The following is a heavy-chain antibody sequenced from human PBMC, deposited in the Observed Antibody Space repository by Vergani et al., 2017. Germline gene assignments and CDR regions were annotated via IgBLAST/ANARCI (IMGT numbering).Heavy chain of an antibody. Sequence: VQLVESGGGLVKPGESLRLSCAASGFTFSSYAMSWVRQAPGKGLEWVSAISGSGGSTYYADSVKGRFTISRDNSKNTLYLQMNSLRAEDTAVYYCAKDNTSPGXFDYWGQGTLVTVSS. CDR3: AKDNTSPGXFDY. J-gene: IGHJ4*02. V-gene: IGHV3-23*04. CDR2: ISGSGGST. CDR1: GFTFSSYA.